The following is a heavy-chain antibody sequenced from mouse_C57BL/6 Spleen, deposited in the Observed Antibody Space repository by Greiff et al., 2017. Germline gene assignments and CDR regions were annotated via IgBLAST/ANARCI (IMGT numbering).Heavy chain of an antibody. J-gene: IGHJ4*01. V-gene: IGHV1-81*01. Sequence: QVQLKQSGAELARPGASVKLSCKASGYTFTSYGISWVKQRPGQGLEWIGEIYPRNGNTYYNEKFKGKATLTADKSSSTAYMELRSLTSEDSAVYFCARKGPYCCCSSYDAMDDWGKGTSVTVSS. CDR1: GYTFTSYG. CDR3: ARKGPYCCCSSYDAMDD. D-gene: IGHD1-1*01. CDR2: IYPRNGNT.